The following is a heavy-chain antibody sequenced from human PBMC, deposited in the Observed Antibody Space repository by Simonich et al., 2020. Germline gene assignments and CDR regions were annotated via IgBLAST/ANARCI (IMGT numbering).Heavy chain of an antibody. V-gene: IGHV4-39*01. CDR2: IYYRGST. CDR1: GGSISSSSYY. Sequence: QLQLQESGPGLVKPSETLSLTCTVSGGSISSSSYYWGWIRQPPGKGLEGIGSIYYRGSTSYNPSLKSRVTISVDTSKNQFSLKLSSVTAADTAVYYCARWAYSSSYFDYWGQGTLVTVSS. D-gene: IGHD6-6*01. CDR3: ARWAYSSSYFDY. J-gene: IGHJ4*02.